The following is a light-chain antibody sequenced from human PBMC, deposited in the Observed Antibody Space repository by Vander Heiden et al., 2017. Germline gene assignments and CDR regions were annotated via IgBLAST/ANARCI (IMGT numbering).Light chain of an antibody. Sequence: DIVMTQSPDSLAVSLGERATINCKSSQSVLYSSNNKNYLAWYQQKPGQPPKLLIYWASTRESGVPDRFSGSGYGTDFTLTISSLQAEDLAVYYCQQYDSNPPWTFGQGTKVEIK. CDR1: QSVLYSSNNKNY. J-gene: IGKJ1*01. V-gene: IGKV4-1*01. CDR2: WAS. CDR3: QQYDSNPPWT.